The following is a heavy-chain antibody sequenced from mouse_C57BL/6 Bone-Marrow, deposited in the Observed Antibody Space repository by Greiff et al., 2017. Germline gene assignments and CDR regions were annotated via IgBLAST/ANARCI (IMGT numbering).Heavy chain of an antibody. CDR1: GFSFNTYA. D-gene: IGHD2-4*01. CDR3: VRHLIYYDYDVFDY. CDR2: IRSKSNNYAT. V-gene: IGHV10-1*01. Sequence: GGGLVQPKGSLKLSCAASGFSFNTYAMNWVRQAPGKGLEWVARIRSKSNNYATYYADSVKDRFTISRDDSESMLYLQMNNLKTEDTAMYYCVRHLIYYDYDVFDYWGQGTTLTVSS. J-gene: IGHJ2*01.